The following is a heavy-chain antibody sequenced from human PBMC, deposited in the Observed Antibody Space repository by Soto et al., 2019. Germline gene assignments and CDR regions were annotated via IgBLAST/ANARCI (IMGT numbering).Heavy chain of an antibody. V-gene: IGHV3-23*01. D-gene: IGHD2-15*01. Sequence: GGSLRLSCAASGFTLTRNAINWVRQAPGTGLEWVSAFSGSAGFTFYADSVKGRFTVYRDSSKDTVYLEMNTPRADDTAVYYCAKVVALSGAGYYHHAMDVWGQGTTVTVSS. CDR2: FSGSAGFT. CDR1: GFTLTRNA. J-gene: IGHJ6*02. CDR3: AKVVALSGAGYYHHAMDV.